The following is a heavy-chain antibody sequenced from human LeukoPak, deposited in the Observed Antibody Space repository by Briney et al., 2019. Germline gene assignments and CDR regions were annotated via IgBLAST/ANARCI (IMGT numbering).Heavy chain of an antibody. V-gene: IGHV1-2*02. CDR3: ARECSGYDRAAFDY. CDR1: GYTFTGYY. J-gene: IGHJ4*02. Sequence: GASVKVSCKASGYTFTGYYMHWVRQAPGQGLEWMGWINPNSGGTNYAQKFQGRVTMTRDTSISTAYMELSRLRSDDTAVYYCARECSGYDRAAFDYWGQGTLVTVSS. CDR2: INPNSGGT. D-gene: IGHD5-12*01.